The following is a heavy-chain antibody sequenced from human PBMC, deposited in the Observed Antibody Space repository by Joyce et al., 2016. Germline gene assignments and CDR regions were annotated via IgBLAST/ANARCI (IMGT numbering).Heavy chain of an antibody. V-gene: IGHV3-21*01. CDR2: ISGYNTYI. Sequence: EVQLVESGGGLVKPGESLRLSCTASGFIFSSYSMTWVRQAPGKGLEWVSSISGYNTYIFPADSVTGRVTISRDNARNSLYLQMNSLRAEDTAVYYCARDVLTTVTKAYGYWGQGTLVAVSS. CDR3: ARDVLTTVTKAYGY. D-gene: IGHD4-11*01. J-gene: IGHJ4*02. CDR1: GFIFSSYS.